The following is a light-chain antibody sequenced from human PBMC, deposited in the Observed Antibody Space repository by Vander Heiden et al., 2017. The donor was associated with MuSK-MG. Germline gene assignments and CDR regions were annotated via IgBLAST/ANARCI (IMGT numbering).Light chain of an antibody. CDR3: CSYTDNNAYV. CDR1: ISDSVTFNF. V-gene: IGLV2-23*01. J-gene: IGLJ1*01. Sequence: QSALTQPASWSATHVPSITISCTCTISDSVTFNFVTWYQQNPGKAPKLIIYEGTKRPSGVSNRFSGSKSGNTASLTISGRQADDEADYYCCSYTDNNAYVFGTGTKVTVL. CDR2: EGT.